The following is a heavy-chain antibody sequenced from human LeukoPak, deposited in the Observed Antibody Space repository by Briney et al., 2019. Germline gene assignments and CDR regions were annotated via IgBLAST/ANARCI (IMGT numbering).Heavy chain of an antibody. Sequence: PSETLSLTCTVSDGSISSSSYYWGWIRQPPGKGLEWIGSIYYSGSTYYNPSLKSRVTISVDTSKNQFSLKLSSVTAADTAVYYCARRFYKVSAFDILGQGTMVTVSS. V-gene: IGHV4-39*01. CDR3: ARRFYKVSAFDI. D-gene: IGHD2/OR15-2a*01. J-gene: IGHJ3*02. CDR1: DGSISSSSYY. CDR2: IYYSGST.